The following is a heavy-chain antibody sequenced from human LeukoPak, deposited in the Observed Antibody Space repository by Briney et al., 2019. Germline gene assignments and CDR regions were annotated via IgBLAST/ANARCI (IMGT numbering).Heavy chain of an antibody. J-gene: IGHJ4*02. D-gene: IGHD6-19*01. CDR3: AKVRDTSGWYHFDN. V-gene: IGHV3-23*01. CDR2: ISYSGANT. CDR1: GFTFNNYA. Sequence: GGSLRLSCAASGFTFNNYAMNWVRQSPGKGLEWVSGISYSGANTHYADSVKGRFTVSRDNFRNTLHLEMNSLRAEDTAVYYCAKVRDTSGWYHFDNWGQGTLVTVSS.